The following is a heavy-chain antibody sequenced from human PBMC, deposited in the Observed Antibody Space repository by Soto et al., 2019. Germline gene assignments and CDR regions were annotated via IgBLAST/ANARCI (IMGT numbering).Heavy chain of an antibody. Sequence: SGTLSLTCAVSGGSISSGGYSWSWIRQPPGKGLGWIWFIYHSGGTYYNPSLKSRVTISVDRSKNQFSLNLGSVTGAGTAVYYCARTPDIWGQGTMXTVSS. V-gene: IGHV4-30-2*01. CDR3: ARTPDI. J-gene: IGHJ3*02. CDR2: IYHSGGT. CDR1: GGSISSGGYS.